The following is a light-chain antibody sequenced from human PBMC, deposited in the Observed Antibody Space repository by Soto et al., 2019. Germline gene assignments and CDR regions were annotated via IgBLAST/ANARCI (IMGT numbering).Light chain of an antibody. CDR2: GAS. V-gene: IGKV3-20*01. CDR1: QSVDSSY. CDR3: QQDGTSRT. Sequence: EIVLTQSPGTLSLSPGEGATLSCRASQSVDSSYLAWYQQKPGQAPRLLIYGASSRATGIPDRFSGSGSGTDFTLTISRLEPEDSAVYYCQQDGTSRTFGQGTKVEIK. J-gene: IGKJ1*01.